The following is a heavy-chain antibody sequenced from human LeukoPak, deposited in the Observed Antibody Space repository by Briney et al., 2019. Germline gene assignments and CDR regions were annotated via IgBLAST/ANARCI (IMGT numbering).Heavy chain of an antibody. CDR2: IYYSGST. Sequence: PSETLSLTCTVSGGSISRGDYYWSWIRQPPGKGLEWIGYIYYSGSTYCNPSLKSRVTISVDTSKNQFSLKLSSVTAADTAVYYCARRSRYAPQFDYWGQGTLVTVSS. CDR3: ARRSRYAPQFDY. CDR1: GGSISRGDYY. V-gene: IGHV4-30-4*01. J-gene: IGHJ4*02. D-gene: IGHD6-13*01.